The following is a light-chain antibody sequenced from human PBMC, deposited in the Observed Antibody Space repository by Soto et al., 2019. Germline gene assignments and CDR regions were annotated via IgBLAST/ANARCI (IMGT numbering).Light chain of an antibody. CDR3: SSYTTSRTVI. J-gene: IGLJ2*01. CDR1: NSDIGTYDY. V-gene: IGLV2-14*01. Sequence: QSALTQPASVSGSPGQSITISCTGTNSDIGTYDYVSWYQKYPGTAPKLIVSEVRNRPSGVPSRFSGSKSGTTASLTISGLQAEDEAEYYCSSYTTSRTVIFGDGTQLTVL. CDR2: EVR.